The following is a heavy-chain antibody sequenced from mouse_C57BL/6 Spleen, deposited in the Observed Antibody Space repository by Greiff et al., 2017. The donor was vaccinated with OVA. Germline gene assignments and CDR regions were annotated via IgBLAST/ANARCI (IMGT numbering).Heavy chain of an antibody. J-gene: IGHJ4*01. CDR3: TRWGRRGAYYAMDY. CDR1: GYTFTDYE. Sequence: VQLQQSGAELVRPGASVTLSCKASGYTFTDYEMHWVKQTPVHGLEWIGAIDPETGGTAYNQKFKGKAILTADKSSSTAYMELRSLTSEDSAVYYCTRWGRRGAYYAMDYWGQGTSVTVSS. V-gene: IGHV1-15*01. CDR2: IDPETGGT.